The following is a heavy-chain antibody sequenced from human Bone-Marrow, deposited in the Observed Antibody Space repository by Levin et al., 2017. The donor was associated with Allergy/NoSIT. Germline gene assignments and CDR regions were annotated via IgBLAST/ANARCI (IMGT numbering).Heavy chain of an antibody. CDR1: GFIFSDYY. Sequence: GGSLRLSCAASGFIFSDYYMTWIRQAPGKGLEWVSFISSSGRIIHYSDSVKGRFTISRDNAKNSVFLQMKSLRVEDTAVYYCARDGFSFYGMDVWGQGTTVTVSS. CDR3: ARDGFSFYGMDV. D-gene: IGHD5-12*01. J-gene: IGHJ6*02. CDR2: ISSSGRII. V-gene: IGHV3-11*01.